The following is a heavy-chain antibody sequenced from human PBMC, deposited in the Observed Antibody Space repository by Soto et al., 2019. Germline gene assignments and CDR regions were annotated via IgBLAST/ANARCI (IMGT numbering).Heavy chain of an antibody. CDR1: GYTFTSYG. D-gene: IGHD2-2*01. Sequence: ASVKVSCKASGYTFTSYGISWVRQAPGQGLEWMGWISAYNGNTNYAQKLQGRVTMTTDTSTSTAYMELRSLRSDDTAVYYCAREESQLLGDYGMDVWGQGTTVTVSS. V-gene: IGHV1-18*04. CDR3: AREESQLLGDYGMDV. CDR2: ISAYNGNT. J-gene: IGHJ6*02.